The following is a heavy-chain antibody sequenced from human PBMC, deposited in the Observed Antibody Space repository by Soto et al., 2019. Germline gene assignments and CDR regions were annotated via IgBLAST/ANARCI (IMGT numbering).Heavy chain of an antibody. CDR2: IKEDGSEK. V-gene: IGHV3-7*01. CDR3: ARGWGYFDSSGFPYLYAMDV. D-gene: IGHD3-22*01. CDR1: GFTFSTYW. J-gene: IGHJ6*02. Sequence: GGSLRLSCAASGFTFSTYWMSWVRQAPGKGLEWVANIKEDGSEKYYVDSVEGRFTISRDNAKNSLYLQMTSLRAEDTALYYCARGWGYFDSSGFPYLYAMDVWGQGTTVNVS.